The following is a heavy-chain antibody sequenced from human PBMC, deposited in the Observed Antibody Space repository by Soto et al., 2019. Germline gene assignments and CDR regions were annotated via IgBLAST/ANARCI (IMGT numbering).Heavy chain of an antibody. Sequence: QVQLVQSGPEVKKPGPSVKVSGKASGKTFTTFDISGLRQAPGQGLEWMGRIGTYNGNTNYPQSLQGRLTMTTDTSTTTAYMELRSLRSDDTAVYYCARDPYHVLMVNAPNLYGMDVWGQGTTVTVSS. J-gene: IGHJ6*02. CDR1: GKTFTTFD. V-gene: IGHV1-18*01. D-gene: IGHD2-8*01. CDR3: ARDPYHVLMVNAPNLYGMDV. CDR2: IGTYNGNT.